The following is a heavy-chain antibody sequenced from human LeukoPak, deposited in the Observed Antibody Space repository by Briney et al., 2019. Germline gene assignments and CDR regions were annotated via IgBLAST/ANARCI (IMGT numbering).Heavy chain of an antibody. CDR1: GYTFSIYW. D-gene: IGHD2-2*01. V-gene: IGHV5-51*01. CDR2: IYPGDSDT. Sequence: GESLKISCKGSGYTFSIYWIAWVRQMPGKGLEWMGIIYPGDSDTRYSPSFQGHVTISADKSISTAYLQWSSLKASDTAMYYCARGDVVGVDPWGQGTLVTVSS. CDR3: ARGDVVGVDP. J-gene: IGHJ5*02.